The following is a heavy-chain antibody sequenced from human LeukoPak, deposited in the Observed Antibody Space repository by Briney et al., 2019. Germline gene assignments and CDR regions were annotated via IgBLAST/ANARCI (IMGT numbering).Heavy chain of an antibody. CDR1: GFTFSSYS. J-gene: IGHJ6*03. D-gene: IGHD4-17*01. V-gene: IGHV3-21*01. CDR3: ARLGPVNKDHYIDV. CDR2: IGSSSSYI. Sequence: PGGSLRFSCAASGFTFSSYSMNWVRQAPGKGLEWVSSIGSSSSYIYYADSVKGRFTISRDNAKNSLYLQMNSLGAEDTAVYFCARLGPVNKDHYIDVGGKGTTVTISS.